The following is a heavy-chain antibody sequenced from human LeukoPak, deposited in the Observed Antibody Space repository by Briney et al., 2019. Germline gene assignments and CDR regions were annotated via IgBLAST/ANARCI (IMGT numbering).Heavy chain of an antibody. Sequence: GASVKVSCKASGYTFTGYYMHWVRQAPGQGLEWMGWINPNSGDTNSAQKFQGRVTMTRDTSISTAYMELRRLRSDDTAVYYCARRYSYAYGYMDVWGNGTTVTVSS. CDR1: GYTFTGYY. CDR3: ARRYSYAYGYMDV. CDR2: INPNSGDT. V-gene: IGHV1-2*02. D-gene: IGHD3-16*01. J-gene: IGHJ6*03.